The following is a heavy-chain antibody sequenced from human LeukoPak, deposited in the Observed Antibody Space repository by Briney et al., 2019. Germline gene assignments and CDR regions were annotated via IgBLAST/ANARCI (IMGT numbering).Heavy chain of an antibody. J-gene: IGHJ4*02. CDR2: IYTSGST. V-gene: IGHV4-4*07. CDR1: GGYISSYY. D-gene: IGHD3-3*01. Sequence: PSETLFLSCTGSGGYISSYYWSSIRQPAGKGLEWIGRIYTSGSTNYNPSLKSRVTMSVDTSKNQFSLKLSSVTAADTAVYYCARGYDFWSGPDYWGQGTLVTVSS. CDR3: ARGYDFWSGPDY.